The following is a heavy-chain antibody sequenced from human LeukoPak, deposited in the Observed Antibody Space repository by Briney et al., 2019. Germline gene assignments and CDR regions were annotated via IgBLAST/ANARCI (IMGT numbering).Heavy chain of an antibody. CDR3: AREIWFFDS. Sequence: ASVKVSCKASGYTFTGNYMHWVRQAPGQGLEWMGWINPDSGATDYAQRFQDRVTLTSDTSVSTAYTELSSLKSDDTAVYFCAREIWFFDSWGQGTLVTVSS. CDR1: GYTFTGNY. D-gene: IGHD3-10*01. J-gene: IGHJ4*02. V-gene: IGHV1-2*02. CDR2: INPDSGAT.